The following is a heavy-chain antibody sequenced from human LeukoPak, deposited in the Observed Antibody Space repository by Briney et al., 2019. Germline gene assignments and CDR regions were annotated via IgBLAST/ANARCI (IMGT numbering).Heavy chain of an antibody. J-gene: IGHJ5*02. CDR1: GFTFCDFY. CDR3: ARGNWFDP. CDR2: SSSSGTYI. Sequence: PGGSLTLSCAASGFTFCDFYMSWIRQAPGKGLELVSYSSSSGTYIYYADSVKGRFTISRDNAKNSLYMQMNNLRAEDTAVYYCARGNWFDPWGQGTLVTVSS. V-gene: IGHV3-11*01.